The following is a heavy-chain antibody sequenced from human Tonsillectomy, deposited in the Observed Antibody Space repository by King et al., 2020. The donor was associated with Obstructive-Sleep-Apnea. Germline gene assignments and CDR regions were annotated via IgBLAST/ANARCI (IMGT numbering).Heavy chain of an antibody. CDR3: AKDKDYGNNWFDP. J-gene: IGHJ5*02. Sequence: VQLVESGGGLVQPGGSLGLSCAASGFTFSSYAMSWVRPAPGRGLEWVSAISGSGGSTYYADSVKGRFTISRDNSKNTLYLQMNSLRAEDTAVYYCAKDKDYGNNWFDPWGQGTLVTVSS. D-gene: IGHD4-17*01. CDR1: GFTFSSYA. V-gene: IGHV3-23*04. CDR2: ISGSGGST.